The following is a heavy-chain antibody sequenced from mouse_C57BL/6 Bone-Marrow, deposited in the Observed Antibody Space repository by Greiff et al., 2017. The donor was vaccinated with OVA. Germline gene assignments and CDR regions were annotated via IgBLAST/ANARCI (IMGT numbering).Heavy chain of an antibody. V-gene: IGHV1-74*01. CDR1: GYTFTSYW. Sequence: QVQLQQPGAELVKPGASVKVSCKASGYTFTSYWMHWVKQRPGQGLEWIGRIHPSDSDTNYNQKFKGKATLTVDKSSSTAYMELRSLTSEDSAVYYCARDYGNYGGYAMDYWGQGTSVTVSS. CDR2: IHPSDSDT. D-gene: IGHD2-1*01. J-gene: IGHJ4*01. CDR3: ARDYGNYGGYAMDY.